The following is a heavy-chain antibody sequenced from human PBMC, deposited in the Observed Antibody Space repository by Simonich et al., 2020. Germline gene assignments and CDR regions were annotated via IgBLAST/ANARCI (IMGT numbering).Heavy chain of an antibody. CDR1: GGSISSSSYY. CDR2: IYYSGTT. V-gene: IGHV4-39*01. J-gene: IGHJ3*02. D-gene: IGHD6-13*01. Sequence: QLQLQESGPGLVKPSETLSLTCTVSGGSISSSSYYWGGIRQPPGKGLEWIGSIYYSGTTCYNPSLKSRVTISVDTSKNQFSLKLSSVTAADTAVYYCARHAGFAFDIWGQGTMVTVSS. CDR3: ARHAGFAFDI.